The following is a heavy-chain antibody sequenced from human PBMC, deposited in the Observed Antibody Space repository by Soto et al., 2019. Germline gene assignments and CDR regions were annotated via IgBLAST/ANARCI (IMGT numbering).Heavy chain of an antibody. V-gene: IGHV3-33*01. CDR1: GFTFTDYD. CDR3: AREKFGDDFDY. CDR2: IWYDGSNI. J-gene: IGHJ4*02. D-gene: IGHD2-21*02. Sequence: QGQLVESGGGVVQPGRSLRLSCAASGFTFTDYDMHWVRQAPDKGLEWVAIIWYDGSNIYYADSVKGRFTISRDNSKNTLYLQMNSLRAEDTAVYYCAREKFGDDFDYWGQGTLVTVSS.